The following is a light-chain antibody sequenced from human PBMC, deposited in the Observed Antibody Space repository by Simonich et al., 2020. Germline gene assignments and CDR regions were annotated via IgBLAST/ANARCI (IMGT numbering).Light chain of an antibody. CDR3: SSYTSSSTLV. Sequence: QSALTQPASVSGSPGQSITISFTGTSSDVGCYNYVSWYQQHPGKAPKLLVYDVRNRPSGVANRVSGSKSGNTASLTISGLQAEDEADYYCSSYTSSSTLVFGGGTKLTVL. J-gene: IGLJ2*01. CDR2: DVR. CDR1: SSDVGCYNY. V-gene: IGLV2-14*03.